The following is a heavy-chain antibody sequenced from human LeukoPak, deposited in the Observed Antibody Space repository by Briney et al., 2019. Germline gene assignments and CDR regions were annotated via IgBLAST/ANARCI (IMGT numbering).Heavy chain of an antibody. CDR3: AREGFTSSWLYYYYYMDV. Sequence: GRSLRLSCAASGFTFSSHDMHWVRQAPGKGLEWVAVISSDGGNKYYADSVRGRFTISRDNSKNGLYLQMNSLRPEDTAIYYCAREGFTSSWLYYYYYMDVWDKGTTVTVSS. V-gene: IGHV3-30*19. CDR1: GFTFSSHD. D-gene: IGHD6-13*01. CDR2: ISSDGGNK. J-gene: IGHJ6*03.